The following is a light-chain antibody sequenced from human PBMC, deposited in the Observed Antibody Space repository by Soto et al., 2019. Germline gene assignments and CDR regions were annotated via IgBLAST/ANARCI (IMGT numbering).Light chain of an antibody. CDR1: QSVSSY. J-gene: IGKJ1*01. CDR2: DAS. V-gene: IGKV3-11*01. CDR3: QQRSNWPLT. Sequence: EIVLRHSPSPLSLSPGERATISCTASQSVSSYLAWYQQKPGQAPRLLIYDASNRATGIPARFSGSGSGTDFTLTISSLAPEDFAVYYCQQRSNWPLTFGQGTKVDIK.